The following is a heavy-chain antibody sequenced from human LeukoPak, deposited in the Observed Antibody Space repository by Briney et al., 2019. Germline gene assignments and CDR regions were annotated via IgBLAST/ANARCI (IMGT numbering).Heavy chain of an antibody. J-gene: IGHJ4*02. Sequence: PGGSLRLSCAASGFTFSTYWMSWVRQAPGKGLEWVANIKQDGSEKYYVDSVKGRFTISRDNGKNSLFLQMNSLRAEDTAVYYCASEKYSSSSGIFDYWGRGTLVTVSS. CDR3: ASEKYSSSSGIFDY. CDR2: IKQDGSEK. D-gene: IGHD6-6*01. V-gene: IGHV3-7*01. CDR1: GFTFSTYW.